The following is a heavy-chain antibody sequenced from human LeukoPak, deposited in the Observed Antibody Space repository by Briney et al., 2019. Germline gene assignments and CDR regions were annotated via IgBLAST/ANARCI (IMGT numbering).Heavy chain of an antibody. CDR1: GYTFTSYD. V-gene: IGHV1-8*01. D-gene: IGHD3-10*01. CDR2: VNPNSGNT. J-gene: IGHJ5*02. Sequence: ASVKVSCKASGYTFTSYDINWVRQATGQGLEWMGWVNPNSGNTGYAQKFQGRVTMTRNTSISTAYMELSSLRSEDTAVYYCARERYYYGSGQGNWFDPWGQGTLVTVSS. CDR3: ARERYYYGSGQGNWFDP.